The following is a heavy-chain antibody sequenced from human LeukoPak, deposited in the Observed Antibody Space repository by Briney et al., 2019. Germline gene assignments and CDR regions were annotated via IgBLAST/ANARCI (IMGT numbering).Heavy chain of an antibody. CDR3: ANARGWTYWSNNGYFDY. Sequence: QAGGSLRLSCAASGFTFSSYAMSWVRQAPGKGLECVSTISGTGGTTYYADSVKGRFTISRDNSKNTLYLQMNSLRAEDTAVYYCANARGWTYWSNNGYFDYWGQGTLVTVSS. J-gene: IGHJ4*02. D-gene: IGHD2-8*02. CDR2: ISGTGGTT. CDR1: GFTFSSYA. V-gene: IGHV3-23*01.